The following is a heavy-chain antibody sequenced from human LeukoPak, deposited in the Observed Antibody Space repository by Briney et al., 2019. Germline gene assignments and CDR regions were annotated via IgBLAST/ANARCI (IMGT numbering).Heavy chain of an antibody. CDR2: IRSKANSYAT. CDR1: GFTFSGSA. CDR3: SKGGIIDY. Sequence: GGSLRLSCAASGFTFSGSAMHWVRQASGKGLEGVGRIRSKANSYATAYAASVKGRFTISRDDSKNTAYLQMNSLKTEDTAVYYCSKGGIIDYWGQGTLVTVSS. V-gene: IGHV3-73*01. D-gene: IGHD2-15*01. J-gene: IGHJ4*02.